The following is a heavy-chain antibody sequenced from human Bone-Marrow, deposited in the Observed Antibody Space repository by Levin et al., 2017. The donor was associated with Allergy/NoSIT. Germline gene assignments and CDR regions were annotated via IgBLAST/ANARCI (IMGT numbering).Heavy chain of an antibody. D-gene: IGHD6-13*01. J-gene: IGHJ6*02. Sequence: VASVKVSCQGSGYRFSHYWIGWVRQMPGKGLEWMGVIYPGVSDTRYSPSFEGQVTISADTSTNTAYLQWHSLKASDSGMYYCARHVGSSSWFPSQEHSYGLDVWGQGTTITVSS. CDR2: IYPGVSDT. CDR3: ARHVGSSSWFPSQEHSYGLDV. CDR1: GYRFSHYW. V-gene: IGHV5-51*01.